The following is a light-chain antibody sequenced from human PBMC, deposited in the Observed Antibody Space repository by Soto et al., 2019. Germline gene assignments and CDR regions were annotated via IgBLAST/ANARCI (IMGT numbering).Light chain of an antibody. CDR1: GSDVGGYNY. CDR2: EVS. CDR3: SSYSSISTLV. V-gene: IGLV2-14*01. Sequence: QSALTQPASVSGSPGQSITIACTGIGSDVGGYNYVSWFQQHPGKAPKLMIYEVSNRPSGVSNRFSASKSGNTASLTISGLQAEDEATYYCSSYSSISTLVFGTGTKLTVL. J-gene: IGLJ1*01.